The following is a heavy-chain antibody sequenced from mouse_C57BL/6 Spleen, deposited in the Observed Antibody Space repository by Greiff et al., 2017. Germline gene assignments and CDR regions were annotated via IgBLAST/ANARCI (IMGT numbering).Heavy chain of an antibody. V-gene: IGHV1-82*01. CDR2: IYPGDGDT. D-gene: IGHD1-1*01. J-gene: IGHJ1*03. CDR1: GYAFSSSW. CDR3: FPYGSSGYFDV. Sequence: QVQLQQSGPELVKPGASVKISCKASGYAFSSSWMNWVKQRPGKGLEWIGRIYPGDGDTNYNGKFKGKATLTADKSSSTAYMQLSSLTSEDSAVYFCFPYGSSGYFDVWGTGTTVTVSS.